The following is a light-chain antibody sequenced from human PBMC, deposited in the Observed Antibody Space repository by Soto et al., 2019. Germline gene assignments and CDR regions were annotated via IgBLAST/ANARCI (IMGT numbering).Light chain of an antibody. CDR3: AAWDDSQNWV. CDR2: RNN. CDR1: SSNIGSNT. J-gene: IGLJ3*02. Sequence: QPVLTQPPSASGTPGQRVTISCSGSSSNIGSNTVNWYQQLPGTAPKGLIYRNNQRPSGVPDRFSGSKSGTSASLAISGLQSEDEAVYYCAAWDDSQNWVFGGGTQLTVL. V-gene: IGLV1-44*01.